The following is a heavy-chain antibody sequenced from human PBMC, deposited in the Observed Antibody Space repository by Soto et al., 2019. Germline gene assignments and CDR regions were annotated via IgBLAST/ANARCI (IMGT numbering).Heavy chain of an antibody. CDR3: ARGAFGAWYFDS. CDR1: GFTFSSYW. J-gene: IGHJ2*01. Sequence: EVQLVESGGGLVQPWGSLRLSCAASGFTFSSYWIHWVRQAPGKGLVWVSRINYDGGTANYADSVKGRFTITRDNAKDTVYLHMNSLRREGTAAYYCARGAFGAWYFDSWGRGTLVTVSS. D-gene: IGHD3-10*01. CDR2: INYDGGTA. V-gene: IGHV3-74*01.